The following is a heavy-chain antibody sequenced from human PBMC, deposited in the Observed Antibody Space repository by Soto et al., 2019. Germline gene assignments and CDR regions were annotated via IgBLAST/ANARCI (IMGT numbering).Heavy chain of an antibody. J-gene: IGHJ4*02. CDR2: IYYSGST. CDR1: GGSISSYY. Sequence: SETLSLTCTVSGGSISSYYWSWIRQPPGKGLEWIGYIYYSGSTNYNPSLKSRVTISVDTSKNQFSLKLSSVTAADTAVYYCARVSKFYYDSSGYPPYFDYRGQGTLVTVSS. V-gene: IGHV4-59*01. D-gene: IGHD3-22*01. CDR3: ARVSKFYYDSSGYPPYFDY.